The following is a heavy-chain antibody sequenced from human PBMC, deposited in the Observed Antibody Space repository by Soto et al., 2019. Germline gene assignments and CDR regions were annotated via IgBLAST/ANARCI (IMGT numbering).Heavy chain of an antibody. Sequence: SETLSLTCTVSGGSISSYYWSWIRQPPGKGLEWIGYIYYSGSTNYNPSLKSRVTISVDTSKNQFSLKLSSVTAADTAVYYCARHDVSYGDYAWFDPWGQGTLVTVSS. D-gene: IGHD4-17*01. V-gene: IGHV4-59*08. J-gene: IGHJ5*02. CDR3: ARHDVSYGDYAWFDP. CDR1: GGSISSYY. CDR2: IYYSGST.